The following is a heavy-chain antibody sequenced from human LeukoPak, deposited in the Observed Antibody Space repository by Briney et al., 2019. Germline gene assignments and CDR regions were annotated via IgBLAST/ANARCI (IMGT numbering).Heavy chain of an antibody. CDR2: ISHDGSNN. CDR1: GITFGTYG. CDR3: AEEPGGLGRCYGRWNWFCS. J-gene: IGHJ5*02. D-gene: IGHD3-16*01. V-gene: IGHV3-30*18. Sequence: GGSLRLSCAASGITFGTYGMHWVRQAPGKGLEWVAVISHDGSNNYSANYVKGRFIISRDNSKNTLYLQMNSLGSEDKGLFYLAEEPGGLGRCYGRWNWFCSWGQGTLVTVSS.